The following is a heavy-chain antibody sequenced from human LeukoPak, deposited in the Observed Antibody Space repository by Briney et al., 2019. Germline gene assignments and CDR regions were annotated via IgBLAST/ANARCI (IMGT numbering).Heavy chain of an antibody. D-gene: IGHD6-19*01. V-gene: IGHV4-39*07. Sequence: PSETLSLTCTVSGGSISSSSYYWGWIRQPPGKGLEWIGCIYYSGSTYYNPSLKSRVTISVDTSKNQFSLKLSSVTAADTAVYYCAISGWATEYFQHWGQGTLVTVSS. J-gene: IGHJ1*01. CDR1: GGSISSSSYY. CDR2: IYYSGST. CDR3: AISGWATEYFQH.